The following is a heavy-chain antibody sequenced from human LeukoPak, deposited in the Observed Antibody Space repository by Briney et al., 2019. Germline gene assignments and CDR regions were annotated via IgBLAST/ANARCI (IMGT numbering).Heavy chain of an antibody. Sequence: SETLSLTCTVSGGSISTYYWSWIRQPPGKGLEWIAYIDYSGSTSYNPSLKSRVSISIDTSKNQFSLRLSSVTAADTAVYYCARGGGQWLANFDYWGQGTLVTVSS. CDR2: IDYSGST. CDR1: GGSISTYY. CDR3: ARGGGQWLANFDY. V-gene: IGHV4-59*08. D-gene: IGHD6-19*01. J-gene: IGHJ4*02.